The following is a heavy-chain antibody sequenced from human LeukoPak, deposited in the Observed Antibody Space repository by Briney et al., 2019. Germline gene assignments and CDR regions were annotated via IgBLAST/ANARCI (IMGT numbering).Heavy chain of an antibody. D-gene: IGHD6-19*01. CDR1: GFTFSDSY. J-gene: IGHJ3*02. V-gene: IGHV3-23*01. CDR2: ISGSGGST. Sequence: PGGSLRLSCVASGFTFSDSYMTWIRQAPGKGLEWVSAISGSGGSTYYADSVKGRFTISRDNSKNTLYLQMNSLRAEDTAVYYCAKHAVAALDAFDIWGQGTMVTVSS. CDR3: AKHAVAALDAFDI.